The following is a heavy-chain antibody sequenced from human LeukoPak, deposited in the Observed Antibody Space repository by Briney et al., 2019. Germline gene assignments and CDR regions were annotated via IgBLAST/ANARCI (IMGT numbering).Heavy chain of an antibody. CDR1: GGSFSGYY. CDR3: ARDPVREEVGATVDY. Sequence: SETLSLTCAVYGGSFSGYYWSWIRQPPGKGLEWIGEINHSGSTNYNPSLKSRVTISVDTSKNQFSLKLSSVTAADTAVYYCARDPVREEVGATVDYWGQGTLVTVSS. CDR2: INHSGST. J-gene: IGHJ4*02. D-gene: IGHD1-26*01. V-gene: IGHV4-34*01.